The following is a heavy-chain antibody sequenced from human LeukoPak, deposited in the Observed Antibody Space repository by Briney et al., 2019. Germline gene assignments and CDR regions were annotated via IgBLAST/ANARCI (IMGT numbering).Heavy chain of an antibody. D-gene: IGHD3-3*01. Sequence: ASVKVSCKASGYTFPNYAINWVRQAPGQGLEWMGWISAYNGNTNYAQKLQGRVTMTTDTSTSTAYMELRSLRSDDTAVYYCARDTPPADFWSGYYTSYYYYMDVWGKGTTVTVSS. V-gene: IGHV1-18*01. CDR3: ARDTPPADFWSGYYTSYYYYMDV. CDR1: GYTFPNYA. J-gene: IGHJ6*03. CDR2: ISAYNGNT.